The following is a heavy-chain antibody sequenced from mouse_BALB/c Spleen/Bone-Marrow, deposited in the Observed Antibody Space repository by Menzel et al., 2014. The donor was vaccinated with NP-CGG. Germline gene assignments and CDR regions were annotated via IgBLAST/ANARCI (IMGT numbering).Heavy chain of an antibody. Sequence: QVQLQQSAAELARPGASVKLSCKASGYIFTSYTIQWIKQRPGQGLEWIGYINPSIGYTEYNQKFKDKTTLTADTSSSTTYMQLSSLTSEDSAVYYCAREGTYYAYFDYWGQGTTHTVSS. CDR2: INPSIGYT. D-gene: IGHD1-1*01. J-gene: IGHJ2*01. V-gene: IGHV1-4*02. CDR3: AREGTYYAYFDY. CDR1: GYIFTSYT.